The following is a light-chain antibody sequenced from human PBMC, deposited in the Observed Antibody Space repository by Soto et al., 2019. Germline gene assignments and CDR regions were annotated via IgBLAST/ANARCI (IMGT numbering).Light chain of an antibody. CDR1: QTVRNNY. CDR3: QQLASYPLT. V-gene: IGKV3-20*01. Sequence: EFVLTQSPGTLSLSPGERTTLSCRASQTVRNNYLALYQQKPGQAPTLLIYDASNRATGIPDRFSGGGSGTDFTLTISRLEPEDFAVYYCQQLASYPLTFGGGTKVDIK. CDR2: DAS. J-gene: IGKJ4*01.